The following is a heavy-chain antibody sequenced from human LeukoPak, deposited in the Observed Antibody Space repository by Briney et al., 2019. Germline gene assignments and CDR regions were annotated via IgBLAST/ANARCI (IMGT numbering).Heavy chain of an antibody. Sequence: SETLSLTCTVSGGSISSGDYYWSWIRQPPGKGLEWIGYIYYSGSTYYNPSLKSRVTISVDTSKNQFSLKLSSVTAADTAVYYRARSKDGYNVEHWGQGTLVTVSS. CDR3: ARSKDGYNVEH. V-gene: IGHV4-30-4*08. CDR1: GGSISSGDYY. D-gene: IGHD5-24*01. CDR2: IYYSGST. J-gene: IGHJ4*02.